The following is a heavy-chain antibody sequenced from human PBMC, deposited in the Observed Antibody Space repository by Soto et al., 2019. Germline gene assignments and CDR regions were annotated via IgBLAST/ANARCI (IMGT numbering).Heavy chain of an antibody. CDR1: GVTFTRYS. V-gene: IGHV3-21*06. J-gene: IGHJ4*02. CDR3: ARESEDLTSNFDY. Sequence: EVQLVESGGGLVQPGGSLRLSCAASGVTFTRYSMNWVRQAPGKGLEWVSSISSTTNYIYYGDSMKGRFTISRDNAKNSLYLEMNSLRAEDTAVYYCARESEDLTSNFDYWVQGTLVTVSS. CDR2: ISSTTNYI.